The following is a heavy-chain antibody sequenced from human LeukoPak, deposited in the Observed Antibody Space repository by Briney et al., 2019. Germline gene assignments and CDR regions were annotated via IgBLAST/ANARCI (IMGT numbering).Heavy chain of an antibody. CDR2: INSSSSYI. CDR3: ARAGYSSSWYYDYYYYMDV. D-gene: IGHD6-13*01. CDR1: GFTVSSYN. Sequence: GGSLRLSCAASGFTVSSYNMNWVRQAPGKGLEWVSSINSSSSYIYYADSVKGRFTISRDNAKNSLYLQMNSLRAEDAAVYYCARAGYSSSWYYDYYYYMDVWGKGTTVTVSS. V-gene: IGHV3-21*01. J-gene: IGHJ6*03.